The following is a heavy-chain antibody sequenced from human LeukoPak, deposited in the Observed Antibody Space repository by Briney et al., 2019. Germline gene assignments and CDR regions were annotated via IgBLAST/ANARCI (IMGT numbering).Heavy chain of an antibody. CDR3: ARDQSITIFGVVIRGDY. J-gene: IGHJ4*02. CDR2: IKQDGSEK. Sequence: PGGSLRLSCAASGFTFSSYWMSWVRQAPGKGPEWVANIKQDGSEKYYVDSVKGRFTISRDNAKNSLYLQMNSLRAEDTAVYYCARDQSITIFGVVIRGDYWGQGTLVTVSS. V-gene: IGHV3-7*01. D-gene: IGHD3-3*01. CDR1: GFTFSSYW.